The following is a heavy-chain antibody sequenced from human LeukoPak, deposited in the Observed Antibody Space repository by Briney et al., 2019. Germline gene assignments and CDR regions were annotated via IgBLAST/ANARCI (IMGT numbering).Heavy chain of an antibody. CDR3: AKGLLRFLERSGFDP. D-gene: IGHD3-3*01. J-gene: IGHJ5*02. Sequence: GGSLRLSCAASGFTFSSYGMHWVRQAPGKGLEWVAFIRHDGSNKYYADSVKGRFTISRDNSKNTLYLQMNSLRAEDTAVYYCAKGLLRFLERSGFDPWGQGTLVTVSS. CDR1: GFTFSSYG. CDR2: IRHDGSNK. V-gene: IGHV3-30*02.